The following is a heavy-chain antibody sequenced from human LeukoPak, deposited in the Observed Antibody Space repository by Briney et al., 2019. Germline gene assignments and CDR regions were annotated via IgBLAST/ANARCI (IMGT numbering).Heavy chain of an antibody. J-gene: IGHJ4*02. CDR1: GFTFSSYS. CDR2: ISSSSSHI. CDR3: ARGRGLPGPLDY. Sequence: GGSLRLSCAASGFTFSSYSMNWVSQAPGKGLEWVSSISSSSSHIYYADSVKGRFTISRDNAKNSLYLQMNSLRAEDTAVYYCARGRGLPGPLDYWGQGTLVTVSS. V-gene: IGHV3-21*01. D-gene: IGHD3-10*01.